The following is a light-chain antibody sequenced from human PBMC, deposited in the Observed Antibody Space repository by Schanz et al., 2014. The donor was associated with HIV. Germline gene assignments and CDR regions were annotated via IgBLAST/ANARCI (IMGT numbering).Light chain of an antibody. Sequence: QSALTQPPSASGSPGQSVTIACNGTSSDIGGYDYVSWYQQSPGKAPKLLIYEVNKRPSGVPRRFSGSKFDNTASLTISGLQAEDEADYYCCSYAGRNIFVLFRGGTKLTVL. CDR2: EVN. V-gene: IGLV2-8*01. CDR1: SSDIGGYDY. CDR3: CSYAGRNIFVL. J-gene: IGLJ2*01.